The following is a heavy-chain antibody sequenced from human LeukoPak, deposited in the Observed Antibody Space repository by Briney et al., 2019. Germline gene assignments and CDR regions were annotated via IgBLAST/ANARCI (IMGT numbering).Heavy chain of an antibody. CDR2: ISAYNGNT. J-gene: IGHJ1*01. CDR1: GYTFTSYG. D-gene: IGHD3-10*01. CDR3: AAYEWFGEFLN. V-gene: IGHV1-18*01. Sequence: ASVKVSCKASGYTFTSYGISWVRQAPGQGLEWMGWISAYNGNTNYAQKFQGRVTMTRNTSISTAYMELSSLRSEDTAVYYCAAYEWFGEFLNWGQGTLVTVSS.